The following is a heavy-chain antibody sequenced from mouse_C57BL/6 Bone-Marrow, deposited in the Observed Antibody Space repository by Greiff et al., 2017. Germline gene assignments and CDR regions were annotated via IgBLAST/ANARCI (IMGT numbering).Heavy chain of an antibody. V-gene: IGHV3-8*01. CDR3: ARSYYYGSSYFDY. J-gene: IGHJ2*01. CDR2: ISYSGST. D-gene: IGHD1-1*01. Sequence: VQLQQSGPGLAKPSQTLSLTCSVTGYSITSDYWNWIRKFPGNKLGYMGYISYSGSTYYNPSLKRRISITRDTSKNQYYLQLNSVTTEDTATYYGARSYYYGSSYFDYWGQGTTLTVSS. CDR1: GYSITSDY.